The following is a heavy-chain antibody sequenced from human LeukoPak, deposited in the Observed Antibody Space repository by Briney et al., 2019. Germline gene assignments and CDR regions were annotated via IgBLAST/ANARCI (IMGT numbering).Heavy chain of an antibody. CDR3: ARDRIIYGDYGDAFDI. Sequence: PGGSLRLSCATSGFTFSYYWMHWVRQAPGKGLVWVSRIKSDGSITEYADSVKGRFTISRDNAKNSLYLQMNSLRAEDTAVYYCARDRIIYGDYGDAFDIWGQGTMVTVSS. CDR1: GFTFSYYW. V-gene: IGHV3-74*01. J-gene: IGHJ3*02. D-gene: IGHD4-17*01. CDR2: IKSDGSIT.